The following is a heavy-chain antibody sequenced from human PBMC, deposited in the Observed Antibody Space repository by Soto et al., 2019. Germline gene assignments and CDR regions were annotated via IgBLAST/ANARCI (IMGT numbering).Heavy chain of an antibody. CDR3: AKIHGVVVAATHRRIPPYYPRILNDAFDI. V-gene: IGHV3-23*01. CDR1: GFTFSSYA. Sequence: GSLRLSCAASGFTFSSYAMSWVRQAPGKGLEWVSAISGSGGSTYYADSVKGRFTNSRDNSKNTLYLQMNSLRAEDTAVYYCAKIHGVVVAATHRRIPPYYPRILNDAFDIWGQGTMVTVS. CDR2: ISGSGGST. J-gene: IGHJ3*02. D-gene: IGHD2-15*01.